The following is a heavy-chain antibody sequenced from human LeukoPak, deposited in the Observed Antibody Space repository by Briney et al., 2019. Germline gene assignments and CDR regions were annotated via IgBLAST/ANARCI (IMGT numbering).Heavy chain of an antibody. CDR1: GFTFSSYA. J-gene: IGHJ4*02. Sequence: GGSLRLSCAASGFTFSSYAMSWVRQAPGKGLEWVSAISGSGGSTYYADSMKGRFTISRDNSKNTLYLQMNSLRAEDTAVYYCAKSIPNHIVVVPAGLLPPYFDYWGQGTLVTVSS. V-gene: IGHV3-23*01. D-gene: IGHD2-2*01. CDR3: AKSIPNHIVVVPAGLLPPYFDY. CDR2: ISGSGGST.